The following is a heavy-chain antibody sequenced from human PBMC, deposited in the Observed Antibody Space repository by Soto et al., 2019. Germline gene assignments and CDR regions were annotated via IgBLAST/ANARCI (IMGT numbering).Heavy chain of an antibody. D-gene: IGHD3-22*01. CDR1: GFTFSSYA. Sequence: GGSLRLSCAASGFTFSSYAMSWVRQAPGKGLEWVSAISGSGGSTYYADSVKGRFTISRDNSKNTLYLQMNSLRAEDTAVYYCAKLRSELLFTMIVVVIPPFDYWGKGTLVPVSS. CDR3: AKLRSELLFTMIVVVIPPFDY. CDR2: ISGSGGST. J-gene: IGHJ4*02. V-gene: IGHV3-23*01.